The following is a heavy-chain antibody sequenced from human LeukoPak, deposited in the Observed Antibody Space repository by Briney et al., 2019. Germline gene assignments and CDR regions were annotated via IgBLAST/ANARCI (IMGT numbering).Heavy chain of an antibody. CDR2: IHWNGGST. Sequence: PGGALRLSCAPSVYAFYAYGTSWVRHAPGKGLGWVSGIHWNGGSTGYADSVEGRFTISRDNAKNSLYLQMNSLRAEDTALYYCAKDRDTTGFDHWGQGTLVTVSS. V-gene: IGHV3-20*04. J-gene: IGHJ4*02. D-gene: IGHD2-8*01. CDR1: VYAFYAYG. CDR3: AKDRDTTGFDH.